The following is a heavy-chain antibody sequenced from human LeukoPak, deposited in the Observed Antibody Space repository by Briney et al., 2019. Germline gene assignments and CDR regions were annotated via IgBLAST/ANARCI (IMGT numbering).Heavy chain of an antibody. D-gene: IGHD3-10*01. CDR1: GFTFSRYG. Sequence: GGSLRLSCGASGFTFSRYGMHWVRQAPGNGLEWVAFIRYDGSNKYYADSAKGRFTISRDNSKNTLYLQMNSLRAEDTAVYYCAKDSTAPISITMVRGRWYFDYWGQGTLVTVSS. V-gene: IGHV3-30*02. J-gene: IGHJ4*02. CDR3: AKDSTAPISITMVRGRWYFDY. CDR2: IRYDGSNK.